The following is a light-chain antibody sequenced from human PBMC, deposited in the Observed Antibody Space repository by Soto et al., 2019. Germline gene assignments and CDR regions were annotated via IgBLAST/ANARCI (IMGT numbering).Light chain of an antibody. CDR3: QQRSKWPSIT. CDR1: QSVSSSH. Sequence: VLTLSPGALSLSPGERATLSCRAIQSVSSSHLAWYQQKPGQAPRLLIYGASTRATGIPDRFSGSGSGTDFTLTINSLEPEDFAVYYCQQRSKWPSITFGQGTRLEIK. CDR2: GAS. V-gene: IGKV3D-20*02. J-gene: IGKJ5*01.